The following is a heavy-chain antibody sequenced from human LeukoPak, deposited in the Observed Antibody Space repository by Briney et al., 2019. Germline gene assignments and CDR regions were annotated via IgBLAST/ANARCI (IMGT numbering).Heavy chain of an antibody. CDR2: IYYSGST. D-gene: IGHD3-22*01. V-gene: IGHV4-59*12. Sequence: SETLSLTCTVSGGSISSYYWSWIRQPPGKGRGWIGYIYYSGSTNYNPSLKSRVPISVDTSKNQFSLKLSSVTAADTAVYYCAREMRIVVGRFDPWGQGTLVTVSS. CDR3: AREMRIVVGRFDP. J-gene: IGHJ5*02. CDR1: GGSISSYY.